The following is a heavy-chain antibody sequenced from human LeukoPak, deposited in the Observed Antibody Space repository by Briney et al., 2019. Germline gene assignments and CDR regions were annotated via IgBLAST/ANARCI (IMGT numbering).Heavy chain of an antibody. J-gene: IGHJ4*02. D-gene: IGHD6-19*01. CDR3: AKRHSSGWYYLDY. Sequence: GGSLRLSCAASGFTFSDYYMSWIRQAPGKGLEWVSSIVSGSARSTYYADSVKGRFTISRDNSKNTLYLQMNSLRAEDTAVYYCAKRHSSGWYYLDYWGQGTLVTVSS. V-gene: IGHV3-23*01. CDR1: GFTFSDYY. CDR2: IVSGSARST.